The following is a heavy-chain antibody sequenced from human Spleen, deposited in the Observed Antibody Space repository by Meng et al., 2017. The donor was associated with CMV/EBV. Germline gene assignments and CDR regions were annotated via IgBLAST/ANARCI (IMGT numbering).Heavy chain of an antibody. V-gene: IGHV3-23*01. J-gene: IGHJ4*02. Sequence: GGSLRLFCAVSGFTFDNYAMSWVRQAPGKGLEWVASITGSGSRVFYAYSVKGRFTMSRDNSRDTLYLQLTSLRVDDTAVSYCGKEDPGLDYWGQGTPVTVSS. D-gene: IGHD2-21*01. CDR3: GKEDPGLDY. CDR2: ITGSGSRV. CDR1: GFTFDNYA.